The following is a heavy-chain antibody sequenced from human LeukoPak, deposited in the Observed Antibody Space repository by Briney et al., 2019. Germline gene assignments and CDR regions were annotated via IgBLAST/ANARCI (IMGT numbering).Heavy chain of an antibody. V-gene: IGHV4-59*01. D-gene: IGHD6-19*01. Sequence: SETLSLTCTVSGGSISSYYWSWIRQPPGKGLEWIGYIYYSGSTNYNPSLKSRVTISVDTSKNQFSLKLSSVTAADTAVYYCARAPGQWLEYGMDVWGKGTTVTVSS. CDR3: ARAPGQWLEYGMDV. J-gene: IGHJ6*04. CDR2: IYYSGST. CDR1: GGSISSYY.